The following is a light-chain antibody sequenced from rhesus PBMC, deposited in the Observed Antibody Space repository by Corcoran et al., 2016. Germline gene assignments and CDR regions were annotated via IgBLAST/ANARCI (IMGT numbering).Light chain of an antibody. CDR2: KAS. V-gene: IGKV1-74*01. CDR1: ENVNND. CDR3: QHNYGTPLT. Sequence: DIQMTQSLSSLSASVGDRVTITFRTSENVNNDLNWYQPRPGKAPKLLIYKASTLQSGVPSRFSGSGSGTDYTFTISGLPSEDVATYYCQHNYGTPLTFGGGTKVEIK. J-gene: IGKJ4*01.